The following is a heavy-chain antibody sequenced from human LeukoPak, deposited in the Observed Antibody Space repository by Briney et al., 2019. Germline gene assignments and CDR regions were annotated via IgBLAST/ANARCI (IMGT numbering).Heavy chain of an antibody. D-gene: IGHD3-10*01. J-gene: IGHJ4*02. CDR3: ATLGNYGFWGFDY. CDR2: IYSGGTT. CDR1: GFIVSVNY. Sequence: GGSLRLSCAVSGFIVSVNYMGWVRQAPGKGLEWVSIIYSGGTTNYADSVQGRFIISRDNSRNTLYLQTNSLRAEDTAVYYCATLGNYGFWGFDYWGQGTLVTVSS. V-gene: IGHV3-53*01.